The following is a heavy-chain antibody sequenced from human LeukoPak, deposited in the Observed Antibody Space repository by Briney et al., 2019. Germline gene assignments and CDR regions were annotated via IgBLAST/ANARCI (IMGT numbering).Heavy chain of an antibody. J-gene: IGHJ4*02. CDR3: ARDPGAFPYFFDS. CDR2: ISGDGVSP. V-gene: IGHV3-23*01. Sequence: GGSLRLSCSASGVTFNNYALTWVRQTPGKGLECVSAISGDGVSPYYADSVRGRCTISRDNSKNTLYLQMNSLRVEDTAVYFCARDPGAFPYFFDSWGQGTLVTVSS. D-gene: IGHD4/OR15-4a*01. CDR1: GVTFNNYA.